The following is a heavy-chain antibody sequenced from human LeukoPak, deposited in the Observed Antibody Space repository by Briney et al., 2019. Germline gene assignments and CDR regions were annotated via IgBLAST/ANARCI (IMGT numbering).Heavy chain of an antibody. CDR1: GFTFSSYA. D-gene: IGHD5-24*01. CDR2: ISGSGGST. CDR3: AIAQRWLQLRYFDY. V-gene: IGHV3-23*01. J-gene: IGHJ4*02. Sequence: PGGSLRLSCAASGFTFSSYAMSWVRQAPGKGLEWVSAISGSGGSTYYADSVKGRFTISRDNSKNTLYLQMNSLRAEDTAVYYCAIAQRWLQLRYFDYWGQGTLVTVSS.